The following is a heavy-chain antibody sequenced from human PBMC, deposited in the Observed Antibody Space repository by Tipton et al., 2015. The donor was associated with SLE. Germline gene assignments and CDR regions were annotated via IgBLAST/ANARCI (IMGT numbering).Heavy chain of an antibody. Sequence: TLSLTCTASGGSISSYYWSWIRQPPGKGLEWIGYIYYSGSNNYNPSLKSRVTISVDTSKNQFSLKLSSVTAADTAVYYCARDYGYCSSTSCYPWYFDLWGRGTLVTVSS. CDR2: IYYSGSN. CDR1: GGSISSYY. J-gene: IGHJ2*01. V-gene: IGHV4-59*01. D-gene: IGHD2-2*01. CDR3: ARDYGYCSSTSCYPWYFDL.